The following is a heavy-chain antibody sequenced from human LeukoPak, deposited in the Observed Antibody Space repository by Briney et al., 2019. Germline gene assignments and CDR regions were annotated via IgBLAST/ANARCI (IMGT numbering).Heavy chain of an antibody. D-gene: IGHD6-6*01. CDR2: MTSGGGT. J-gene: IGHJ4*02. V-gene: IGHV3-23*01. CDR1: GFTFSSHG. CDR3: AKDLTRSSGGFDY. Sequence: GGSLRLSCAASGFTFSSHGMNWVRQAPGKGLEWVSAMTSGGGTYYADSVKGRFTISRDNSKNTVYLQMNSLRAEDTAVYYCAKDLTRSSGGFDYWGQGTLVTVSS.